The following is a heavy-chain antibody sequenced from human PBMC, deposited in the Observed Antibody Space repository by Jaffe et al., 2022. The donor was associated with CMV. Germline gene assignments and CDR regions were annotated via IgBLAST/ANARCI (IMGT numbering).Heavy chain of an antibody. J-gene: IGHJ4*02. CDR2: IYYSGST. CDR3: ARVGRYSSSWLYDY. V-gene: IGHV4-59*01. D-gene: IGHD6-13*01. Sequence: QVQLQESGPGLVKPSETLSLTCTVSGGSISSYYWSWIRQPPGKGLEWIGYIYYSGSTNYNPSLKSRVTISVDTSKNQFSLKLSSVTAADTAVYYCARVGRYSSSWLYDYWGQGTLVTVSS. CDR1: GGSISSYY.